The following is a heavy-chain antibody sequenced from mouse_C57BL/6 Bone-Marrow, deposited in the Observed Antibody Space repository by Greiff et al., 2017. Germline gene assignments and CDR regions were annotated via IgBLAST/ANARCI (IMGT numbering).Heavy chain of an antibody. CDR3: ERGHTVIAFDY. J-gene: IGHJ2*01. CDR2: IYPRSGNT. Sequence: QVQLQQSGAELARPGASVKLSCKASGYTFTSYGISWVKQRTGQGLEWIGEIYPRSGNTYYNEKFKGKATLTADKSSSTAYMEPRSLTSEDSAVYFCERGHTVIAFDYWGQGTTLTVSS. D-gene: IGHD1-1*01. V-gene: IGHV1-81*01. CDR1: GYTFTSYG.